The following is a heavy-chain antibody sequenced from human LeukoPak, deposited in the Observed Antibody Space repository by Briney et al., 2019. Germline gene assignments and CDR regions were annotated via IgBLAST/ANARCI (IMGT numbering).Heavy chain of an antibody. J-gene: IGHJ4*02. D-gene: IGHD6-25*01. Sequence: WGSLRLSCAASGCTFSSYEMNWVRQAPGKGLELVSYSSSNCSTIYYAPSVKGRFTISRDTSKNQLYLKLNTLSAADTAVYYCARDIAATTGTIDYWGQGTMVNASS. V-gene: IGHV3-48*03. CDR2: SSSNCSTI. CDR1: GCTFSSYE. CDR3: ARDIAATTGTIDY.